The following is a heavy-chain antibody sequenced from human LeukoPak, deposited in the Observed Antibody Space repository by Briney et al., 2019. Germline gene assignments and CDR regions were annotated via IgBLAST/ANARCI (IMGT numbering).Heavy chain of an antibody. V-gene: IGHV4-34*01. CDR3: ARGIAVAGTSSPYNWFDP. CDR1: GGSFSGYY. D-gene: IGHD6-19*01. Sequence: SETLSLTCAVYGGSFSGYYWSWIRQPPGKGLEWIGEINHSGSTNYNPPLKSRVTISVDTSKNQFSLKLSSVTAADTAVYYCARGIAVAGTSSPYNWFDPWGQGTLVTVSS. CDR2: INHSGST. J-gene: IGHJ5*02.